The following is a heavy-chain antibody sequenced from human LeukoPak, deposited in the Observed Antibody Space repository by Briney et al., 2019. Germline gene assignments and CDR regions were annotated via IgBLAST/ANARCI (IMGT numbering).Heavy chain of an antibody. V-gene: IGHV4-59*01. J-gene: IGHJ6*03. Sequence: PSETLSLTCTVSGGSISSYYWSWIRQPPGKGLEWIGYIHYSGSTSYSPSLRSRVTISVDTSKNQCSLKLSSVTAADTAVYYCARETSQKGAHYMDVWGKGTTVTISS. CDR1: GGSISSYY. D-gene: IGHD3-16*01. CDR2: IHYSGST. CDR3: ARETSQKGAHYMDV.